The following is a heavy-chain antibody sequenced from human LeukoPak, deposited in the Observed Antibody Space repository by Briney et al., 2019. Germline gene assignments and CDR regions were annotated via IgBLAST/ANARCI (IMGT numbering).Heavy chain of an antibody. D-gene: IGHD1-1*01. V-gene: IGHV1-46*01. CDR3: ARAGGTAGWFDP. J-gene: IGHJ5*02. CDR1: GYSFTSYY. CDR2: INPSGSSA. Sequence: ASVKVSCKASGYSFTSYYMHWVRQAPGQGLEWMGFINPSGSSAAYAQKFQGRLTMTRDMFTSTDYMELTSLTSDDTAVYYCARAGGTAGWFDPWGQGTLVTVSS.